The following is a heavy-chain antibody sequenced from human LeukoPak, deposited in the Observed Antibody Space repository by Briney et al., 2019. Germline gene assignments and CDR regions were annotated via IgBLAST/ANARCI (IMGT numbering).Heavy chain of an antibody. D-gene: IGHD2-21*02. V-gene: IGHV1-46*01. CDR3: ARESGDHLDY. J-gene: IGHJ4*02. Sequence: ASVKVSCKASGYTFTSYYMHWVRRAPGQGLEWMGIMNPSGGSTSYAQKFQGRVTMTRDMSTSTVYMELSSLRSEDTAVYYCARESGDHLDYWGQGTVVTVSA. CDR1: GYTFTSYY. CDR2: MNPSGGST.